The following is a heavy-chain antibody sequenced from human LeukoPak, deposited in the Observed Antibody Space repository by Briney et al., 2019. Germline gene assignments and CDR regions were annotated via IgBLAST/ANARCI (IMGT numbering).Heavy chain of an antibody. CDR1: GFIFINYL. V-gene: IGHV3-7*01. CDR3: ARDKVTGPTHLDY. J-gene: IGHJ4*02. CDR2: IRQNGTEI. D-gene: IGHD4-11*01. Sequence: WGSPRLSCAASGFIFINYLMSWVRQAPGKGLEWVANIRQNGTEIYYVDSVQGRFTISRDNARNSLDLQMDSLRAEDTAIYYCARDKVTGPTHLDYWGQGTLVTVSS.